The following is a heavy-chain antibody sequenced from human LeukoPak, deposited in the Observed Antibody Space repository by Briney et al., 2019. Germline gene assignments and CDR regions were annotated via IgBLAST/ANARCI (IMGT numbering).Heavy chain of an antibody. CDR1: GYTFISYG. J-gene: IGHJ5*02. CDR2: ISGYNGYT. CDR3: ARLGYCTNGVCYRKHNRLDP. Sequence: GASVKVSCKASGYTFISYGVTWVRQAPGQGLEWMGWISGYNGYTNYAQNFQDRVTMTTDTSTNTAYMELRSLRSDDTAVYYCARLGYCTNGVCYRKHNRLDPWGQGTLVTVSP. D-gene: IGHD2-8*01. V-gene: IGHV1-18*01.